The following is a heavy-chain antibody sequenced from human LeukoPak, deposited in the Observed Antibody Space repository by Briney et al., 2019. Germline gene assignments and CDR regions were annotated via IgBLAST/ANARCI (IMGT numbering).Heavy chain of an antibody. CDR2: VNQDGSEK. J-gene: IGHJ4*02. CDR1: GFTFSSYW. D-gene: IGHD7-27*01. V-gene: IGHV3-7*01. CDR3: ARDVTGILDY. Sequence: GGSLRLSCAASGFTFSSYWMAWVRQAPGKGLEWVANVNQDGSEKNSVDSVKGRFTISRDNAKNSLYLQMNSLRAEDTAVYYCARDVTGILDYWGQGTLVTVSS.